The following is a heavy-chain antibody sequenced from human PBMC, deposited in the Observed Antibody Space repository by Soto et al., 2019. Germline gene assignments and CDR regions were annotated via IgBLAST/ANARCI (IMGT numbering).Heavy chain of an antibody. J-gene: IGHJ5*02. CDR3: ARAHYSNYWFDP. CDR2: IYYSGST. D-gene: IGHD4-4*01. CDR1: GGSIISYY. V-gene: IGHV4-59*12. Sequence: SETLSLTCTVSGGSIISYYWSWIRQPPGKGLEWIGYIYYSGSTNYNPSLKSRVTISVDTSKNQFSLKLSSVTAADTAVYYCARAHYSNYWFDPWGQGTLVTVSS.